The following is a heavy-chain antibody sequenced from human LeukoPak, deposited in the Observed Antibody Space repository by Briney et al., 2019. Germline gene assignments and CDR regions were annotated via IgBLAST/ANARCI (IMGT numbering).Heavy chain of an antibody. Sequence: AAVKVSCKASGYTFTGYYMHWVRQAPGQGVEWMGWINPNSGGTNYAQKFQGRVTMTRDTSISTAYMELSRLRSDDTAVYYCARTEGPTDAFDIWGQGTMVTVSS. CDR2: INPNSGGT. D-gene: IGHD1-14*01. CDR3: ARTEGPTDAFDI. J-gene: IGHJ3*02. V-gene: IGHV1-2*02. CDR1: GYTFTGYY.